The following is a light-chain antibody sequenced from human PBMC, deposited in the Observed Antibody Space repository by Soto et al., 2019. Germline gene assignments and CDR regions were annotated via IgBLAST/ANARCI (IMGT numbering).Light chain of an antibody. Sequence: DIQMTQSPSSLSASVGDRVTITCRTSQGISNWLAWYQQKPGKAPKLLIYAASGLQRGVPSRFSGSGFGTDFTLTISSLQPEDFATYYCQQANSFPLTFGGGTKVDIK. J-gene: IGKJ4*01. CDR2: AAS. CDR3: QQANSFPLT. CDR1: QGISNW. V-gene: IGKV1-12*01.